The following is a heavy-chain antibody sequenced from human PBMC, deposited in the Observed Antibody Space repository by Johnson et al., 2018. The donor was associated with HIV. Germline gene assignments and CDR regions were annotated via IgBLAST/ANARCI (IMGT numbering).Heavy chain of an antibody. CDR1: GFTVSSNY. Sequence: VQLVESGGGLIQPGGSLRLSCAASGFTVSSNYMSWVRQAPGKGLEWVSGISWNSGSIGYADSVKGRFTISRDNAKNSLYLQMNSLRAEDTALYYCAKDHDYIGHGAFDIWGQGTMVTVSS. D-gene: IGHD4-11*01. CDR3: AKDHDYIGHGAFDI. J-gene: IGHJ3*02. V-gene: IGHV3-9*01. CDR2: ISWNSGSI.